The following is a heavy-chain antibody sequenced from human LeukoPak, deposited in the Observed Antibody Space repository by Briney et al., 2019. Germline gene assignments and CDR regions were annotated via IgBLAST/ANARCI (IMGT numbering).Heavy chain of an antibody. CDR3: ARGAVEGFDY. V-gene: IGHV4-31*03. CDR1: GGSISSGGYY. CDR2: IYYSGST. Sequence: KASETLSLTCTVSGGSISSGGYYWSWIRQHPGKGLEWIGYIYYSGSTYYNPSLKSRVTISVDTSKNQFSLKLSSVTAADTAVYYCARGAVEGFDYWGQGTLVTVSS. J-gene: IGHJ4*02.